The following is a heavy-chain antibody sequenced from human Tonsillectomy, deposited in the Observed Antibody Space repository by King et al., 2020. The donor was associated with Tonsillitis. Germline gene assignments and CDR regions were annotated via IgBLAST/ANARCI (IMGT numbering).Heavy chain of an antibody. J-gene: IGHJ4*02. Sequence: VQLVESGGGLVQPGGSLRLSCAASGFTFSSYAMSWVRQAPGKGLEWVASISGSGWWTYYAESVKGRFTTSRDNSKNTRYLQMNSLRAEDTAVYYCENVPGGYWGQGTLVTVSS. CDR1: GFTFSSYA. D-gene: IGHD1-14*01. V-gene: IGHV3-23*04. CDR2: ISGSGWWT. CDR3: ENVPGGY.